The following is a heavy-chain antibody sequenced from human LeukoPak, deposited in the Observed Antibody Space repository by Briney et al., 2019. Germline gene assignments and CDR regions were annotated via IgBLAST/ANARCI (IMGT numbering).Heavy chain of an antibody. CDR1: GGSFSGYY. Sequence: SETLSLTCAVSGGSFSGYYWSWIRQPPGKGLEWIGEINHSGSTNYNPSLKSRVTISVDTSKNQFSLKLSSVTAADTAVYYCARARGGGVPSSGWYFDYWGQGTLVTVSS. V-gene: IGHV4-34*01. D-gene: IGHD6-19*01. J-gene: IGHJ4*02. CDR2: INHSGST. CDR3: ARARGGGVPSSGWYFDY.